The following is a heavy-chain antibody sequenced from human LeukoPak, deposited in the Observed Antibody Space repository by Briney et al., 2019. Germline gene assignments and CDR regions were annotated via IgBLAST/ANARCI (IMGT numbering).Heavy chain of an antibody. Sequence: SVKVSCKASGGTFSSYAISWVRQAPGQGLEWMGGIIPIFGTANYAQKFQGRVTITTDESTSTAYMELSSPRSEDTAVYYCARVRYYDSSGYYDAFDIWGQGTMVTVSS. J-gene: IGHJ3*02. CDR1: GGTFSSYA. CDR2: IIPIFGTA. D-gene: IGHD3-22*01. V-gene: IGHV1-69*05. CDR3: ARVRYYDSSGYYDAFDI.